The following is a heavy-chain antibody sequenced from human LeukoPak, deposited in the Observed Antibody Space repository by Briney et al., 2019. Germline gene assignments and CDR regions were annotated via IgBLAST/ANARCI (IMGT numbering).Heavy chain of an antibody. CDR2: ISWNSGSI. J-gene: IGHJ4*02. CDR1: GFIFDEYA. Sequence: GGSLRLSCAASGFIFDEYAMHWVRQAPGKGLEWVSGISWNSGSIGYADSVKGRFTISRDNAKNSLYLQMNSLRAEDTALYYCAKGIGLRRDSSGCDYWGQGTLVTVSS. D-gene: IGHD3-22*01. V-gene: IGHV3-9*01. CDR3: AKGIGLRRDSSGCDY.